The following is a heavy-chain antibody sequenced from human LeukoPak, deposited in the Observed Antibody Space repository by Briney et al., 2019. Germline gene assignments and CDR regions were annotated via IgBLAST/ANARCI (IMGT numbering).Heavy chain of an antibody. J-gene: IGHJ4*02. V-gene: IGHV3-7*01. CDR3: ARDQQWLVIDY. Sequence: GGSLRLSCAASGFTFSSYSMSWVRQAPGKGLEWVANINQDGNEENYVDSVKGRFTISRENAKNSLFLQMNSLRAEDTAVYYCARDQQWLVIDYWGQGTLVTVSS. D-gene: IGHD6-19*01. CDR2: INQDGNEE. CDR1: GFTFSSYS.